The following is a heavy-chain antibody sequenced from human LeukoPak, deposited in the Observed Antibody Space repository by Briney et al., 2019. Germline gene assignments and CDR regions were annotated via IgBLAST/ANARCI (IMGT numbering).Heavy chain of an antibody. CDR2: IHASGTT. CDR1: GGSISSYY. J-gene: IGHJ5*02. D-gene: IGHD6-13*01. V-gene: IGHV4-4*09. Sequence: PSETLSLTCTVSGGSISSYYWSWIRQSPGKGLEWIGYIHASGTTDYNPSLKSRVTISVDTSKNQFSLKLTSVTAADTAVYYCARLGAAVHNWFDPWGQGTLVTVSS. CDR3: ARLGAAVHNWFDP.